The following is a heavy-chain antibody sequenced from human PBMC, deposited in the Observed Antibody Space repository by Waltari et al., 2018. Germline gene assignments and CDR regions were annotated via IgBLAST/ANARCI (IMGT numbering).Heavy chain of an antibody. V-gene: IGHV1-2*02. Sequence: QVQLVQSGAEVKKPGASVKVSCKASGYTFTDYYMHWVRQAPGQGLEWMGWINPKSGGTKYAGKFQGRVTMTRDTSISTAYMDLSRLRSDDTAVYYCARELTVTTTAEYFQHWGQGTLITVSS. J-gene: IGHJ1*01. CDR3: ARELTVTTTAEYFQH. D-gene: IGHD4-17*01. CDR2: INPKSGGT. CDR1: GYTFTDYY.